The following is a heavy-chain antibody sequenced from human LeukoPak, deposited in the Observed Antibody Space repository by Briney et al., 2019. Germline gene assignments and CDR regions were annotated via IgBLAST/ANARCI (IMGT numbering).Heavy chain of an antibody. CDR1: GFTFRSYG. V-gene: IGHV3-23*01. CDR3: AKSGYNRFDY. J-gene: IGHJ4*02. CDR2: FSGSGGGT. D-gene: IGHD5-24*01. Sequence: PGGSLRLSCAASGFTFRSYGMSWVRQAPGKGLEWVSAFSGSGGGTYYADSVKGRFTISRDNSKNTLYLQMNSLRAEDTAVYFCAKSGYNRFDYWGQGTLVTVSS.